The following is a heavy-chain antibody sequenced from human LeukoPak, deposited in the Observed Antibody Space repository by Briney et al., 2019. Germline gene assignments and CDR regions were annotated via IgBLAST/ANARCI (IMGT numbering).Heavy chain of an antibody. D-gene: IGHD5-12*01. CDR3: ARLPSGGYDLDY. Sequence: PSETLSLTCTVSGDSISSNSYYWGWIRQPPGKGLEWIGSLYYSGSAYYNPSLKSRVTISVDTSKNQFSLKLNSVTAADTAVYYCARLPSGGYDLDYWGREPWSPSPQ. V-gene: IGHV4-39*01. CDR1: GDSISSNSYY. J-gene: IGHJ4*02. CDR2: LYYSGSA.